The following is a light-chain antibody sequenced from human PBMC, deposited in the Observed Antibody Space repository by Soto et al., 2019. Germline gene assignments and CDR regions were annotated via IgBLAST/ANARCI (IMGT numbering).Light chain of an antibody. CDR2: GSS. V-gene: IGLV1-40*01. CDR3: QSYDSSMSAVV. J-gene: IGLJ2*01. Sequence: QSVLTRSPSVSGAPGQRVTISCTGSSSNIGAGYDVHWYQQLPGTAPKLLIYGSSNRPSGVPDRFSGSKSGTSASLAITGLQPEDEADYYCQSYDSSMSAVVFGGGTKLTVL. CDR1: SSNIGAGYD.